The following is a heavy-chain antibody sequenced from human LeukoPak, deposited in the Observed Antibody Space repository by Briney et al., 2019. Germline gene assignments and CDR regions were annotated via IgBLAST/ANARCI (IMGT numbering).Heavy chain of an antibody. D-gene: IGHD5-18*01. J-gene: IGHJ4*02. Sequence: GGSLRLSCAASGFTFSSYGMHWVRQAPGKGLEWVAVIWYDGSNKYYADSVKGRFTISRDNSKNTLYLRMNSLRAEDTAVYYCARDAEYTAMAKPDYWGQGTLVTVSS. V-gene: IGHV3-33*01. CDR1: GFTFSSYG. CDR3: ARDAEYTAMAKPDY. CDR2: IWYDGSNK.